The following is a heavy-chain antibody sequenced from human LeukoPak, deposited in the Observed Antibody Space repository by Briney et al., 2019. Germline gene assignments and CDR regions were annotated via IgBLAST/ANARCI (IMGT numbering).Heavy chain of an antibody. V-gene: IGHV4-59*01. CDR3: ARGRGLYYFDY. CDR1: GGSISSYY. J-gene: IGHJ4*02. CDR2: IYYSGST. Sequence: SETLSLTCTVSGGSISSYYWSWIRQPPGKGLEWIGYIYYSGSTNYNPSLKSRVTISVDTSKNQFSLKLSSVIAADTAVYYCARGRGLYYFDYWGQGTLVTVSS. D-gene: IGHD1-26*01.